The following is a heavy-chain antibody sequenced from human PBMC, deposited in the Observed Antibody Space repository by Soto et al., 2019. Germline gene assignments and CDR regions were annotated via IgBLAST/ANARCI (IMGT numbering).Heavy chain of an antibody. CDR1: GYTFTSYD. D-gene: IGHD2-15*01. CDR3: ARYGGQPT. V-gene: IGHV1-8*01. J-gene: IGHJ4*02. Sequence: QVHLVQSGAEVKKPGASVKVSCKASGYTFTSYDINWVRQAAGQGPEWMGYMNPHSGHAGYAENFQDRVNIIMDTFISTVYMEVRSRTSADTAVYNFARYGGQPTWGQGTLVTVSS. CDR2: MNPHSGHA.